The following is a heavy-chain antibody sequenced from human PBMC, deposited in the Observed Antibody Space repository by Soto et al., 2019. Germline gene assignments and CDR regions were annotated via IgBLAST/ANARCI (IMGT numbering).Heavy chain of an antibody. CDR2: IYHSGTT. J-gene: IGHJ5*02. Sequence: SETLSLTCTVSGGSISSGGYYWSWIRQHPGKGLEWIGYIYHSGTTYYNPSLKSRVTISVDTSKNQFSLKLTSVTAADTALYYCASFWVPGGWWFDPWGQGTLVTVSS. D-gene: IGHD3-3*01. CDR3: ASFWVPGGWWFDP. CDR1: GGSISSGGYY. V-gene: IGHV4-31*03.